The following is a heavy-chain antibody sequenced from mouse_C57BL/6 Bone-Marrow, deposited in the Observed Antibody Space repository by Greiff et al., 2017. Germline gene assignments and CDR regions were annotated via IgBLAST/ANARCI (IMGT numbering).Heavy chain of an antibody. D-gene: IGHD3-2*02. Sequence: VQLKQSGPELVKPGASVKIPCKASGYTFTDYNMDWVKQSHGKSLEWIGDINPNNGGTIYNQKFKGKATLTVDKSSSTAYMELRSLTSEDTAVYYCARKGSSGYVNYFDYWGQGTTLTVSS. CDR3: ARKGSSGYVNYFDY. CDR1: GYTFTDYN. J-gene: IGHJ2*01. CDR2: INPNNGGT. V-gene: IGHV1-18*01.